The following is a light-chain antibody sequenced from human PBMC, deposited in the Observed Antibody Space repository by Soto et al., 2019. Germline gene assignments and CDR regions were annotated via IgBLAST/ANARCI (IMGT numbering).Light chain of an antibody. V-gene: IGKV3-15*01. CDR2: GAS. CDR1: QSISDT. Sequence: EIVMTQSPATLSVSPGGRATLSCRAIQSISDTLAWYQQKPGQAPRLLIHGASTRATGFPARFSGSGSGTDFTLTISRLEPEDFAVYYCQQYGSSPLITFGQGTRLEIK. CDR3: QQYGSSPLIT. J-gene: IGKJ5*01.